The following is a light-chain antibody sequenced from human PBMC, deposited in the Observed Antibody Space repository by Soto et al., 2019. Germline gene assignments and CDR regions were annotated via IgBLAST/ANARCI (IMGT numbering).Light chain of an antibody. J-gene: IGKJ5*01. V-gene: IGKV3-20*01. Sequence: ELVFTQSPGTLSLSPGESAALSCMASQPVSSNFLAWYQQKPGQAPRLLIYGVSSRASGIPDRFFGSGSGTDFTLTINRLEPEDFAVYYCQQYANSPITFGQGTRLEIK. CDR2: GVS. CDR1: QPVSSNF. CDR3: QQYANSPIT.